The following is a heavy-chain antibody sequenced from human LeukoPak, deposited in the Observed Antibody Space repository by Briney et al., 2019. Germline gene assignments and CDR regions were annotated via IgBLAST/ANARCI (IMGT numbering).Heavy chain of an antibody. J-gene: IGHJ4*02. CDR1: GGTFSSYA. Sequence: ASVKVSCKASGGTFSSYAISWVRQATGQGLEWMGWMNPNSGNTGYAQKFQGRVTITRNTSISTAYMELSSLRSEDTAVYYCARGYCSSTSCFGAVDYWGQGTLITVSS. V-gene: IGHV1-8*03. D-gene: IGHD2-2*01. CDR2: MNPNSGNT. CDR3: ARGYCSSTSCFGAVDY.